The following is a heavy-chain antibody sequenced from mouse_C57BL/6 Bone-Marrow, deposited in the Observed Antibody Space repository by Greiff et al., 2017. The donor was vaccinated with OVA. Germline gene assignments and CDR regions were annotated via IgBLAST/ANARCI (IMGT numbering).Heavy chain of an antibody. CDR3: ARDDYYRYFDV. V-gene: IGHV7-1*01. CDR1: GFTFSDFY. Sequence: EVNVVESGGGLVQSGRSLRLSCATSGFTFSDFYMEWVRHAPGKGLEWIAASRNKANDYTTEYSASVKGRFIVSRDTSQSILYLQMNALRAEATAIYYCARDDYYRYFDVWGTGTTVTVSS. CDR2: SRNKANDYTT. J-gene: IGHJ1*03.